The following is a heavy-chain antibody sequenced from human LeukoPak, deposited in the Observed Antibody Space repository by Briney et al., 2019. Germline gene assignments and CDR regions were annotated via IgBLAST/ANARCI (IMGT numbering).Heavy chain of an antibody. CDR2: INPSGGST. Sequence: PGASVKVSCKASGYTFTSYYMHWVRQAPGQGLEWMAIINPSGGSTSYAQTFQGRVTMTRDTSTSTVYMELSSLRSEDTAVYYCARTTYYYDSSGYDYYFDYWGQGTLVTVSS. CDR1: GYTFTSYY. J-gene: IGHJ4*02. D-gene: IGHD3-22*01. CDR3: ARTTYYYDSSGYDYYFDY. V-gene: IGHV1-46*01.